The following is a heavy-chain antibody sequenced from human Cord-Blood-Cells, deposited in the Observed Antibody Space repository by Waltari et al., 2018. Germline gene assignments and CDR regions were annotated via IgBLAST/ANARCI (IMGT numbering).Heavy chain of an antibody. V-gene: IGHV1-2*06. J-gene: IGHJ4*02. CDR3: ARPLELGTEGDY. Sequence: QVQLVQSGAEVKKPGASVKVSCKASGYTFTGYYMHWVRQAPGQGLEWMGRINPSSGGTNYAQKFQGRVTMTRDTSISTAYMELSRLRSDDTAVYYCARPLELGTEGDYWGQGTLVTVSS. D-gene: IGHD7-27*01. CDR1: GYTFTGYY. CDR2: INPSSGGT.